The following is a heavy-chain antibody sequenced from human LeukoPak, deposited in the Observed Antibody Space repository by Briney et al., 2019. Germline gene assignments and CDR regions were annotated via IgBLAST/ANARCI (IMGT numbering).Heavy chain of an antibody. Sequence: PGGTLRLSCAASGFTFSSYAMHWVRQAPGKGLEWVAVISYDGSNKYYADSVKGRFTISRDNSKNTLYLQMNSLRAEDTAVYYCARDPLYSSGWYGRMDVWGKGTTVTVSS. CDR2: ISYDGSNK. CDR1: GFTFSSYA. D-gene: IGHD6-19*01. J-gene: IGHJ6*03. V-gene: IGHV3-30*04. CDR3: ARDPLYSSGWYGRMDV.